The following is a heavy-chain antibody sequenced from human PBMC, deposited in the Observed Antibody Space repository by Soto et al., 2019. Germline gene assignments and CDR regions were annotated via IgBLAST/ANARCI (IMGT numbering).Heavy chain of an antibody. CDR2: IRTSSSYM. D-gene: IGHD5-18*01. Sequence: KPGGSLRLSCAASGFTFSSYSMNWVRQAPGKGLEWVSSIRTSSSYMYYADSVKGRFTISRDNAKNSLYLQMNSLRAEDTAVYYCARDRIGDTAIDYWGQGTLVTVSS. J-gene: IGHJ4*02. CDR3: ARDRIGDTAIDY. V-gene: IGHV3-21*01. CDR1: GFTFSSYS.